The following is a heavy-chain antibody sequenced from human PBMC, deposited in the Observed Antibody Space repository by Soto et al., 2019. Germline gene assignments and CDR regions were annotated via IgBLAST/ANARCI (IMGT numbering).Heavy chain of an antibody. CDR2: IYYSGGT. V-gene: IGHV4-59*01. CDR1: GGSISSYY. Sequence: QVQLQESGPGLVKPSETLSLTCTVSGGSISSYYWSWIRQPPGKGLEWIGYIYYSGGTNYNPSLKSRVTISVDTSKNQFSLKLSSVTAADTAVYYCARAAYLYSSSSLNGMDVWGQGTTVTVSS. CDR3: ARAAYLYSSSSLNGMDV. D-gene: IGHD6-6*01. J-gene: IGHJ6*02.